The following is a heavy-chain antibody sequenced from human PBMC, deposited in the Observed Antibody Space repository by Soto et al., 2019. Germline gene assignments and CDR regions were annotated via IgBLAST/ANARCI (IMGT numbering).Heavy chain of an antibody. CDR1: GFSFNSYA. V-gene: IGHV3-23*01. CDR2: VSGLGAST. CDR3: AKLSQYSSSYYFNS. D-gene: IGHD6-6*01. Sequence: GSLRLSGAASGFSFNSYAMSWVRQAPGKGLEWVSGVSGLGASTYYADSVKGRFTISRDNSKNTLYLQMNSLRAEDTAVYYCAKLSQYSSSYYFNSWGQGTLVTVSS. J-gene: IGHJ4*02.